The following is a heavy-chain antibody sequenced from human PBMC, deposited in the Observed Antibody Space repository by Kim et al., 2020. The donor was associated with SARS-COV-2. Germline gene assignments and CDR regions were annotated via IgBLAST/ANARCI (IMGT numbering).Heavy chain of an antibody. CDR3: AKGSGAAAGTGADGMDV. J-gene: IGHJ6*02. Sequence: GGSLRLSCAASGFTFSSYGMHWVRQAPGKGLEWVAVISYDGSNKYYADSVKGRFTISRDNSKNTLYLQMNSLRAEDTAVYYCAKGSGAAAGTGADGMDVWGQGTTVTVSS. V-gene: IGHV3-30*18. D-gene: IGHD6-13*01. CDR1: GFTFSSYG. CDR2: ISYDGSNK.